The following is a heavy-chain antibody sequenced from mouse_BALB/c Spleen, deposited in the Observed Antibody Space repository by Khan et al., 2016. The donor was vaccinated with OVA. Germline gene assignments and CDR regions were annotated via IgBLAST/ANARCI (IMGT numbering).Heavy chain of an antibody. CDR2: IYPGTDST. CDR1: GYTFTNYW. V-gene: IGHV1-76*01. Sequence: QVQLKESGAELVRPGASVKLSCKTSGYTFTNYWIHWLKQRSGQGLEWIARIYPGTDSTYYNEKFKDKATLTADKSSSTAYMQLSSLKSEDSAVYFCAGSGDYDEVWFAYWGQGTLVTVSA. CDR3: AGSGDYDEVWFAY. D-gene: IGHD2-4*01. J-gene: IGHJ3*01.